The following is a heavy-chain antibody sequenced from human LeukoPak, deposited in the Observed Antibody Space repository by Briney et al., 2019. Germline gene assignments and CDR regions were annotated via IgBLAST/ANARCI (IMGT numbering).Heavy chain of an antibody. J-gene: IGHJ4*02. CDR1: GYTFTGDY. D-gene: IGHD1-26*01. V-gene: IGHV1-2*02. Sequence: VASVKVSCKASGYTFTGDYMHWVRQAPGQGLEWMGWINPNSGGTNYAQKFQGRVTMTRDTSISTAYMELSRLRSDDTAVYYCARMYSGSYGNDYWGQGTLVTVSS. CDR2: INPNSGGT. CDR3: ARMYSGSYGNDY.